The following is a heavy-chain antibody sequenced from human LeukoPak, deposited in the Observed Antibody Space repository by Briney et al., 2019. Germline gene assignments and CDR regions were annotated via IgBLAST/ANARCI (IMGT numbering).Heavy chain of an antibody. D-gene: IGHD1-26*01. V-gene: IGHV3-23*01. CDR2: ISGSGGST. Sequence: GGSLRLSCATSGCTFSSYAMSWVRQAPGKGLEWVSAISGSGGSTYYADSVKGRFTISRDNSKNTLYLQMNSLRAEDTAVYYCAKDRSGWELLERFDYWGQGTLVTVSS. J-gene: IGHJ4*02. CDR3: AKDRSGWELLERFDY. CDR1: GCTFSSYA.